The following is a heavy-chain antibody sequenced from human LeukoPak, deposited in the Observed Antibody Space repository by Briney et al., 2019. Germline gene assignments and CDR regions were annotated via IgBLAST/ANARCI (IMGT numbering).Heavy chain of an antibody. CDR1: GYSISSGYY. CDR3: ASPGYSSGWPFNY. J-gene: IGHJ4*02. V-gene: IGHV4-38-2*02. D-gene: IGHD6-19*01. Sequence: SETLSLTCTVSGYSISSGYYWGWIRQPPGKGLEWIGSIYHSGSTNYNPSLKSRVTISVDTSKNQFSLKLSSVTAADTAVYYCASPGYSSGWPFNYWGQGTLVTVS. CDR2: IYHSGST.